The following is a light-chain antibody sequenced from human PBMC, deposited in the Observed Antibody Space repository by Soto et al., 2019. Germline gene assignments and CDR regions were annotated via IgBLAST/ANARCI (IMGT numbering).Light chain of an antibody. CDR1: SNDVGGYNY. J-gene: IGLJ2*01. CDR3: CSYAGSNNSEV. Sequence: QSALTQPRSVSGSPGQSVTISCTGTSNDVGGYNYVSWYQQHPGKAPKLMIYDVTKRPSGVPDRFSGSKSGNTASLTVSGLQAEDEADYYCCSYAGSNNSEVFGGGTKLTVL. CDR2: DVT. V-gene: IGLV2-11*01.